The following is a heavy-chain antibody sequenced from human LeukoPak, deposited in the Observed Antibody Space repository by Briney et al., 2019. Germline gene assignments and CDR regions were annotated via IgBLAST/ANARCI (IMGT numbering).Heavy chain of an antibody. Sequence: PSQTLSLTCTVSGGSISSGGYYWSWIRQHPGKGLEWIGYIYYSGSTYYNPSLKSRVTISVDTSKNQFTLKLSSVTAADTAVYYCARVETTVTSPTFDYWGRGTLVTVSS. D-gene: IGHD4-17*01. V-gene: IGHV4-31*03. J-gene: IGHJ4*02. CDR3: ARVETTVTSPTFDY. CDR2: IYYSGST. CDR1: GGSISSGGYY.